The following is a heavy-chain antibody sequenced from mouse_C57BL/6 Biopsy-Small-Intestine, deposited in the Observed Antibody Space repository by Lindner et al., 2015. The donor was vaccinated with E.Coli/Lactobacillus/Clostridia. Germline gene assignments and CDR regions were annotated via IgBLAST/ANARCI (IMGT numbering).Heavy chain of an antibody. CDR1: GYTFTSYW. CDR2: INPSNGGT. CDR3: ARSRGRDEDY. J-gene: IGHJ2*01. V-gene: IGHV1-53*01. Sequence: VQLQESGTELVKPGASVKLSCKASGYTFTSYWMHWVKQRPGQGLEWIGNINPSNGGTNYNEKFRSKATLTVDKSSSTAYMQLSSLTSEDSAVYFCARSRGRDEDYWGQGTTLTVSS. D-gene: IGHD3-3*01.